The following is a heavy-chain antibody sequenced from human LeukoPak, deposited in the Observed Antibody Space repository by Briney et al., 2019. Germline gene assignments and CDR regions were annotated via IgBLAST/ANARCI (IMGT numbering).Heavy chain of an antibody. Sequence: GGSLRLSCAASGFTFSDYYMSWIRQAPGKGLEWVSYISSSGSTIYYADSVKGRFTIPRDNAKNSLYLQMNSLRAEDTAVYYCARDEQWLVQKYWGQGTLVTVSS. CDR3: ARDEQWLVQKY. J-gene: IGHJ4*02. CDR2: ISSSGSTI. CDR1: GFTFSDYY. D-gene: IGHD6-19*01. V-gene: IGHV3-11*01.